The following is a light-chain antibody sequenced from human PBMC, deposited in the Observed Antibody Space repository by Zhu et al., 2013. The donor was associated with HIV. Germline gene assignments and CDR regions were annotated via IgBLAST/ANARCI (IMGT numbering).Light chain of an antibody. CDR3: QQFHGYPWT. CDR1: QNIGDS. V-gene: IGKV1-5*01. CDR2: SAS. Sequence: IQMTQSPSTLSASVGDRVTITCRASQNIGDSVAWYQQKPGKAPYVLIYSASSFISGVPSRFSGSGSATEFTLTVSNLQADDFATYYCQQFHGYPWTFGQGTKVE. J-gene: IGKJ1*01.